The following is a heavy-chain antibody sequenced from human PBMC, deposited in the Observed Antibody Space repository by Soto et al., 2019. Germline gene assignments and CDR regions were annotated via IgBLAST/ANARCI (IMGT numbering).Heavy chain of an antibody. V-gene: IGHV4-59*01. D-gene: IGHD2-2*01. CDR2: IYYSGST. CDR3: ARAGYCSSTSCYGAYGMDV. Sequence: PSETLSLTCTVSGGSISSYYWSWIRQPPGKGLEWIGYIYYSGSTNYNPSLKSRVTISVDTSKNQFSLKLSSVTAADTAVYYCARAGYCSSTSCYGAYGMDVWGQGTTVTVSS. J-gene: IGHJ6*02. CDR1: GGSISSYY.